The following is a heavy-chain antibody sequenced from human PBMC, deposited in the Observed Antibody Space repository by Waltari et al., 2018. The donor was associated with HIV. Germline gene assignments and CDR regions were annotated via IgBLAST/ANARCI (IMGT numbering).Heavy chain of an antibody. CDR2: IYHSGTT. CDR1: GGAISSSNC. D-gene: IGHD4-17*01. V-gene: IGHV4-4*02. J-gene: IGHJ3*02. Sequence: QVQLQESGPGLVKPSGTLSLTCVVSGGAISSSNCWSWVRQPPGKGLEWMGEIYHSGTTKYNPSLKSRVAISMDQSENQFSLILNSVTAADTAMYFCARARPLLTTWAGVFDIWGRGTMVIVSS. CDR3: ARARPLLTTWAGVFDI.